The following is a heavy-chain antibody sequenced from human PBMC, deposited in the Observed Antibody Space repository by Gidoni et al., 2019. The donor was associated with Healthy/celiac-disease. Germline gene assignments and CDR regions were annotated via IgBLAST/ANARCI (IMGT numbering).Heavy chain of an antibody. V-gene: IGHV1-46*03. Sequence: QVQLVQSGAEVKKPGASVKVSCKASGYTFTSYYMHWVRQAPGQGLEWMGIINPSGGSTSYAQKFQGRVTMTRDTSTSTVYMELSSLRSEDTAVYYCAREMVTGTTGGGAFDIWGQGTMVTVSS. CDR1: GYTFTSYY. CDR3: AREMVTGTTGGGAFDI. D-gene: IGHD1-7*01. CDR2: INPSGGST. J-gene: IGHJ3*02.